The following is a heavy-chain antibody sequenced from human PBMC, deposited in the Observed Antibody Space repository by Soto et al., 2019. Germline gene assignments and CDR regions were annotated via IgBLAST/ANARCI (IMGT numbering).Heavy chain of an antibody. D-gene: IGHD4-17*01. J-gene: IGHJ3*02. CDR3: ARGRAAVTDAFDI. V-gene: IGHV3-48*01. Sequence: GGSLRLSCAASGFTFSSYSLNWVRQAPGKGLEWVSYISSSSSTIYYADSVKGRFTISRDNAKNSLYLQMNGLRAEDTAVYYCARGRAAVTDAFDIWGQGTMVTVSS. CDR1: GFTFSSYS. CDR2: ISSSSSTI.